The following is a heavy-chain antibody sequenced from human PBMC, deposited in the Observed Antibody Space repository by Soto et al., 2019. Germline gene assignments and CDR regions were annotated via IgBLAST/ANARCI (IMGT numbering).Heavy chain of an antibody. J-gene: IGHJ6*03. CDR3: AHTVLKGGSAVDYYYLDV. D-gene: IGHD5-12*01. CDR1: GFSLSTSGVG. Sequence: QITLKESGPTLVKPTQTLTLTCTFSGFSLSTSGVGVCWIRQPPGKALEWLALIYWDDDKRYSPSLKSRLTITTDTSKNQVVLTMTNMDPVDTATYYCAHTVLKGGSAVDYYYLDVWGKGTTVTVSS. V-gene: IGHV2-5*02. CDR2: IYWDDDK.